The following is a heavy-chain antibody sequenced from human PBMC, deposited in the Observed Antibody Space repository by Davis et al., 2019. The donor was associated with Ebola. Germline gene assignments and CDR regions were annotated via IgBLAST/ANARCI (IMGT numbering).Heavy chain of an antibody. J-gene: IGHJ4*02. V-gene: IGHV4-34*01. CDR1: GGSFSGYY. CDR3: ARRADY. Sequence: SQTLSLTCAVYGGSFSGYYWSWIRQPPGKGLEWIGEINHSGSTNYNPSLKSRVTISVDTSRSQFSLTLSSVTAADTAVYYCARRADYWGQGTLVTVSS. CDR2: INHSGST.